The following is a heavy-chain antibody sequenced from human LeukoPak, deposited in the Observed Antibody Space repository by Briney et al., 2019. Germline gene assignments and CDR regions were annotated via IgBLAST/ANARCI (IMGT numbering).Heavy chain of an antibody. Sequence: ASVTVSYKASGYTFTGYYMHWVRQAPGQGLEWMGWVNPNSGGTNYAQKFQGRVTITSDTSISTAYMELSRLRSDDTAVYYCARDEGGDGYNYNWFDPWGQGTLVTVSS. V-gene: IGHV1-2*02. D-gene: IGHD5-24*01. CDR3: ARDEGGDGYNYNWFDP. CDR1: GYTFTGYY. CDR2: VNPNSGGT. J-gene: IGHJ5*02.